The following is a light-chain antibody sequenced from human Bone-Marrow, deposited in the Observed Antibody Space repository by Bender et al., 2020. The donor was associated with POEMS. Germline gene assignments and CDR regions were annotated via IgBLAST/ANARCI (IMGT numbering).Light chain of an antibody. Sequence: QSALTQPPSVSGSPGQSVTISCTGSSSDIGTFDLVSWYQQHPGKAPKLMIYEGSNRPSGVSDRFSGSKSGNTASLTISGLQAEDEADYYCSSYTSSSTLVFGGGTKLTVL. V-gene: IGLV2-14*02. CDR1: SSDIGTFDL. CDR3: SSYTSSSTLV. CDR2: EGS. J-gene: IGLJ3*02.